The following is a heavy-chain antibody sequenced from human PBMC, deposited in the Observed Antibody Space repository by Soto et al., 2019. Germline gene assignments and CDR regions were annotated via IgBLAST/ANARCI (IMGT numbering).Heavy chain of an antibody. Sequence: ASVKVSCKGCGYDFTTYGITWVRQAPGQALEWMGVIHPSGGGTTYAQKFLGRVTVTRDTSTSTVFMELSSLRSDDTAVYYCARDLIVGCYYYYYYVMDVWGQGTTVTVSS. D-gene: IGHD1-26*01. J-gene: IGHJ6*02. CDR3: ARDLIVGCYYYYYYVMDV. CDR2: IHPSGGGT. CDR1: GYDFTTYG. V-gene: IGHV1-46*03.